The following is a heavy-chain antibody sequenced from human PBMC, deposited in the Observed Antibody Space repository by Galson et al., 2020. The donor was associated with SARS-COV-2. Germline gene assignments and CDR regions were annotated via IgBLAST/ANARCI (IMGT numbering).Heavy chain of an antibody. CDR3: ARGGSSPDGKYYYYAMDV. CDR2: ISASGGDI. CDR1: GFTFSSYT. D-gene: IGHD2-15*01. V-gene: IGHV3-21*01. J-gene: IGHJ6*02. Sequence: GGSLRLSCAASGFTFSSYTMNWVRQAPGKGLEWVSSISASGGDIYYADSVKGRFTMSRDNAKNSLYLQMNSLRAEDTAVYYCARGGSSPDGKYYYYAMDVWGQGTTVTVSS.